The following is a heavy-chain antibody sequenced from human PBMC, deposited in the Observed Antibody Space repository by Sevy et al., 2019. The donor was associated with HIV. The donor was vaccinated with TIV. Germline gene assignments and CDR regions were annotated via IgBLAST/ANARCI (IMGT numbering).Heavy chain of an antibody. CDR1: GVSISGGAYY. CDR2: ISYTGSN. D-gene: IGHD2-15*01. CDR3: ARRGDNNWFDP. J-gene: IGHJ5*02. Sequence: SETLSLTCPVSGVSISGGAYYWGWIRQPPGKGLEWIGSISYTGSNYYNPSLKSRVTISVDTSKNQFSLKLTSVTAADTAVYYCARRGDNNWFDPWGQGTLVTVSS. V-gene: IGHV4-39*01.